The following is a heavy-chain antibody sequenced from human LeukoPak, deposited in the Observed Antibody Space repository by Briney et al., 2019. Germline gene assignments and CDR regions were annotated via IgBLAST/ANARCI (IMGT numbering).Heavy chain of an antibody. CDR3: AKTGSSGYCDY. CDR1: GXTFSGYS. J-gene: IGHJ4*02. Sequence: GGXLXLSCXASGXTFSGYSXNWVRQAPGKGLEWVSSISSTSTYIYYADSVKGRFTISRDHAKNSLYLQMNGLRADDTAVYYCAKTGSSGYCDYWGQGTLVTVSS. V-gene: IGHV3-21*01. CDR2: ISSTSTYI. D-gene: IGHD3-22*01.